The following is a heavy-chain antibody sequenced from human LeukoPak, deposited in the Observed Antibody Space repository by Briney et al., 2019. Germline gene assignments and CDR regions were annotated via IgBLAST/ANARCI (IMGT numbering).Heavy chain of an antibody. CDR1: GGSISSYY. Sequence: SETLSLTCTVSGGSISSYYWSWVRQPPGKGLEWIGFIYYRGSTNYNPSLKSRVAISVDRSKNRFSLKLSSVTAADTAVYYCARDRVGGATAAFDIWGQGTMVTASS. J-gene: IGHJ3*02. D-gene: IGHD1-26*01. CDR2: IYYRGST. CDR3: ARDRVGGATAAFDI. V-gene: IGHV4-59*13.